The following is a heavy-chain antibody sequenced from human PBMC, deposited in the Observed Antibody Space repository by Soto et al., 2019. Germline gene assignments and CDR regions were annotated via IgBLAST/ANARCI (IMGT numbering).Heavy chain of an antibody. CDR1: GYTFTSYG. CDR3: AREMVRGVASDY. V-gene: IGHV1-18*01. D-gene: IGHD3-10*01. J-gene: IGHJ4*02. CDR2: ISTYDGNT. Sequence: QVQLVQSGAEVKKPGASVKVSCKASGYTFTSYGISWVRQAPGQGLEWRGWISTYDGNTKYTQKLQGRVTTTTTTSTSTAYMELRSLRSDDTAVFYCAREMVRGVASDYWGQGTLVTVSS.